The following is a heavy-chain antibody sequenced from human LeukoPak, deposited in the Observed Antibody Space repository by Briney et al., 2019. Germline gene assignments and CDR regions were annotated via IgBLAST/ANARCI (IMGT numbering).Heavy chain of an antibody. Sequence: ASVKVSCKASGGTFSSYAISWARQAPGQGLEWMGGIIPIFGTANYAQKFQGRVTITTDESTSTAYMELSSLRSEDTAVYYCARDTYYDSSGYYDPPRAFDIWGQGTMVTVSS. CDR1: GGTFSSYA. D-gene: IGHD3-22*01. CDR3: ARDTYYDSSGYYDPPRAFDI. V-gene: IGHV1-69*05. CDR2: IIPIFGTA. J-gene: IGHJ3*02.